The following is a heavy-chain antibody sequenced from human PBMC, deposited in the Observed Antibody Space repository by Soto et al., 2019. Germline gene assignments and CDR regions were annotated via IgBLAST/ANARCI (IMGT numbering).Heavy chain of an antibody. CDR3: VRDSPIGSTFSGYDGIDY. J-gene: IGHJ4*02. Sequence: SVKVSCKASGGTFSSYAISWVRQAPGQGLEWMGRIIPLIDTTNYAQKFQGRVTITADKSTGTAYMELNSLRSEDTAVYYCVRDSPIGSTFSGYDGIDYWGQGTLVTVSS. CDR1: GGTFSSYA. V-gene: IGHV1-69*04. CDR2: IIPLIDTT. D-gene: IGHD5-12*01.